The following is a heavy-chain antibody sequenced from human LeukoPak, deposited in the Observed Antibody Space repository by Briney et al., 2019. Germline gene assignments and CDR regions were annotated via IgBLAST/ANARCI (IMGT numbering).Heavy chain of an antibody. J-gene: IGHJ4*02. CDR1: GFTFSSYA. D-gene: IGHD4-17*01. V-gene: IGHV3-23*01. Sequence: PGGSLRLSCAASGFTFSSYAMSWLRQAPGKGLEWVSAISGSGGSTYYADSVKGRFTISRDNSKNTLYLQMNSLRAEDTAVYYCAKDSGYGDYRVGYYFDYWGQGTLVTVSS. CDR2: ISGSGGST. CDR3: AKDSGYGDYRVGYYFDY.